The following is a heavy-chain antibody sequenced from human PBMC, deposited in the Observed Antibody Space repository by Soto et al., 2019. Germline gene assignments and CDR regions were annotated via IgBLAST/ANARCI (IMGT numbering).Heavy chain of an antibody. CDR2: IYYSGST. J-gene: IGHJ4*02. Sequence: HHKGKGLEWIGSIYYSGSTYYNPSLKSRVTISVDTSKNQFSLKLSSVTAADTAVYYCARRRVVHRAVAPTISDYWGQGPLVT. D-gene: IGHD6-19*01. V-gene: IGHV4-39*01. CDR3: ARRRVVHRAVAPTISDY.